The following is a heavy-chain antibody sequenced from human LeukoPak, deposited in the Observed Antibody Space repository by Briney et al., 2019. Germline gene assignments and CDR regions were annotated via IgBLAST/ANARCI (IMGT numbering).Heavy chain of an antibody. D-gene: IGHD6-19*01. CDR2: ISGSGDNS. CDR1: GFTFSNYA. V-gene: IGHV3-23*01. J-gene: IGHJ4*02. CDR3: AKEGEQWLVLFSYVDC. Sequence: QPGGSLRLSCAASGFTFSNYAMSWVRQAPGKGLEWVSGISGSGDNSDYADSVKGRFTISRDNSKNTLYLQMNSLRAEDTAVYYCAKEGEQWLVLFSYVDCWGQGTLVTVSS.